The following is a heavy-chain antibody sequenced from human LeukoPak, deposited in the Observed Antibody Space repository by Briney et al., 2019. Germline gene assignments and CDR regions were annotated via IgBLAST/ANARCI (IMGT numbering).Heavy chain of an antibody. Sequence: GGSLRLSCAASGFTFSSYSMNWVRQAPGKGLEWVAVISYDGSNKYYADSVKGRFTISRDNSKNTLYLQMNSLRAEDTAVYYCARGNQTGVWGKGTTVTVSS. D-gene: IGHD1-14*01. CDR3: ARGNQTGV. CDR1: GFTFSSYS. V-gene: IGHV3-30*03. CDR2: ISYDGSNK. J-gene: IGHJ6*04.